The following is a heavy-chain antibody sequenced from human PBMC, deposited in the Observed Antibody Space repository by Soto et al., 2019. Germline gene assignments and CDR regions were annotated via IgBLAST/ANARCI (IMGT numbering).Heavy chain of an antibody. Sequence: EVHLVESGGVVVQQGGSLRLTCAASGFTFDDDNMNWVRQVPGKGLEWVSLISWDGGTTYYADSVKGRFTVSRDNSINLLYLQMNALTTEDSALYYCASSQGDYWGQGPLVTVS. CDR3: ASSQGDY. CDR2: ISWDGGTT. V-gene: IGHV3-43*01. CDR1: GFTFDDDN. D-gene: IGHD6-6*01. J-gene: IGHJ4*02.